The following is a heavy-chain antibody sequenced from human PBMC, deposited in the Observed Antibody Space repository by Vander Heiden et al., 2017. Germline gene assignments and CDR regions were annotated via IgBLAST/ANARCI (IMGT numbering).Heavy chain of an antibody. CDR1: SSYG. J-gene: IGHJ6*02. D-gene: IGHD2-21*02. V-gene: IGHV3-33*01. CDR2: IWYDGSNK. Sequence: SSYGMHWVRQAPGKGLEWVAVIWYDGSNKYYADSVKGRFTISRDNSKNTLYLQMDSLRAEDTAVYYCARGNCGGDCSLHGRDVWGEGPTGNV. CDR3: ARGNCGGDCSLHGRDV.